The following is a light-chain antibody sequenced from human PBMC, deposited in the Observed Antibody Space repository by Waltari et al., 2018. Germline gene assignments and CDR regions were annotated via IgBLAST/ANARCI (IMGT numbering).Light chain of an antibody. Sequence: DIQLTQSPSTLSASVGDRLTITCRASQSICTWLAWHQQKPGKAPNVLIYKASSLESGVPSSFSGSGSGTEFTLTINGLQPDDFATYYCQQYYSYSRTFGQGTKVEIK. CDR2: KAS. CDR1: QSICTW. V-gene: IGKV1-5*03. J-gene: IGKJ1*01. CDR3: QQYYSYSRT.